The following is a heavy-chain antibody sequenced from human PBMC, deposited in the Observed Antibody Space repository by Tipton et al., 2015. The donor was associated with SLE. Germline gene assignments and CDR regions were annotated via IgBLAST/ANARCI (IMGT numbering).Heavy chain of an antibody. D-gene: IGHD2-2*01. J-gene: IGHJ4*02. Sequence: SLRLSCAASGFTFSNYWMTWVRQAPGKGLEWVANIKEDGSEKSYVDSVKGRFTISRDNAKNSLYLQMNNLRAEDTAVYYCARDGAYCSSTSCPGPFYDYWGQGTLVTVSS. CDR2: IKEDGSEK. CDR1: GFTFSNYW. CDR3: ARDGAYCSSTSCPGPFYDY. V-gene: IGHV3-7*01.